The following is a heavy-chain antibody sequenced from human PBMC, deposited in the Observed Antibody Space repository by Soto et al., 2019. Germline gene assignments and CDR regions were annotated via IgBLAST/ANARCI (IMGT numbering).Heavy chain of an antibody. CDR1: GGSFSGYF. CDR2: INHSGST. Sequence: SETLSLSCPFSGGSFSGYFWRLIRPPPGKGLEWIGEINHSGSTNYNPSLKSRVTISVDTSKNQFSLKLSSVTAADTAVYYCARHRTYGDYGNLLYSFDYWGQGTLVTVSS. CDR3: ARHRTYGDYGNLLYSFDY. D-gene: IGHD4-17*01. J-gene: IGHJ4*02. V-gene: IGHV4-34*01.